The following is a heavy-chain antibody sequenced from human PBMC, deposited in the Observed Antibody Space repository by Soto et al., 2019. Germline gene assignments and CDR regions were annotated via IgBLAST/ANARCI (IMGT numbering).Heavy chain of an antibody. D-gene: IGHD2-8*01. Sequence: ASVKVSCKASGYSFTDYHIHWVRQAPGQGLEWLGRINPKSGGTSTAQKFQGWVTMTTDTSISTASMELTRLTSDDTAIYYCARGDSTDCSNGACSFFYNHDMDVWGQGTTVTVSS. CDR2: INPKSGGT. V-gene: IGHV1-2*04. CDR3: ARGDSTDCSNGACSFFYNHDMDV. J-gene: IGHJ6*02. CDR1: GYSFTDYH.